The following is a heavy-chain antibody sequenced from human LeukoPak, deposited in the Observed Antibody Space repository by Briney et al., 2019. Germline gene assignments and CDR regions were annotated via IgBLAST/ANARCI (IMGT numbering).Heavy chain of an antibody. J-gene: IGHJ3*02. CDR1: GGSISSGGYY. CDR3: ARALYYYDGSGYYYVSAFDI. CDR2: IYYSGST. V-gene: IGHV4-31*01. Sequence: PSETLSLTCTVSGGSISSGGYYWSWIRQHRGKGLEWIGNIYYSGSTYYNPSLKSEFTILLDTSKNQFSLKLSSVTAADTALYYCARALYYYDGSGYYYVSAFDIWGQGTMVTVSS. D-gene: IGHD3-22*01.